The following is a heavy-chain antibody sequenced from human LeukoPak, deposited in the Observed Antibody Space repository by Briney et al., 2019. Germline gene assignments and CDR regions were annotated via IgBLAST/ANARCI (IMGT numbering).Heavy chain of an antibody. Sequence: PSETLSLTCTVSGVSISSYYWSWIRQPPGKGLEWIGYIYYSGSANYNPSLNSRVTISVDTSKNQFSLMLSSVAAADTAVYYCAGTIMGVTAGYYYYYMDVWGKGTTVTVSS. CDR1: GVSISSYY. V-gene: IGHV4-59*08. D-gene: IGHD1-26*01. CDR3: AGTIMGVTAGYYYYYMDV. J-gene: IGHJ6*03. CDR2: IYYSGSA.